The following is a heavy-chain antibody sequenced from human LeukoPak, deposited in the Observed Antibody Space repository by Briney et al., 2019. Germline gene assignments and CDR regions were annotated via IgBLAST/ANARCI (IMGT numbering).Heavy chain of an antibody. CDR1: GFTFDDYA. V-gene: IGHV3-9*01. CDR3: AGRSGPDDY. CDR2: ISWNSGSI. J-gene: IGHJ4*02. D-gene: IGHD2-15*01. Sequence: GGSLRLSCAASGFTFDDYAMHWVRQAPGKGLEWVSGISWNSGSIGYADSVKGRFTISRDNAKNSLYLQMNSLRVEDTAVYYCAGRSGPDDYWGQGTLVTVSS.